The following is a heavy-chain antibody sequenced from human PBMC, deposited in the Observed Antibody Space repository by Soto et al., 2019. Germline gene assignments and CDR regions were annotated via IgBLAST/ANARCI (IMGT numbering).Heavy chain of an antibody. J-gene: IGHJ6*02. CDR3: TMSYRGSQYYYYGMDV. CDR1: GFTFSSYW. V-gene: IGHV3-74*01. Sequence: GGSLRLSCAASGFTFSSYWMHWVRQVPGKGLVWVSRIKSDGTSTSYADSVKGRFTISRDNAKNTLYLQMNSLRAEDTAVYYCTMSYRGSQYYYYGMDVWSQGTTVTVSS. D-gene: IGHD1-26*01. CDR2: IKSDGTST.